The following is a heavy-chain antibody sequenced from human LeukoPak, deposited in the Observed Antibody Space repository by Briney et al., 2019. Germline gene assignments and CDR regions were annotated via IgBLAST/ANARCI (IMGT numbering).Heavy chain of an antibody. J-gene: IGHJ4*02. CDR1: GLPITTYY. Sequence: TSETLSLTCTVSGLPITTYYWSWIRQPPGKGLEWIGLIHYSGSTTYNPSLTSRVTISIDTSKNQFSLHVSSVTGADTAVYYCARDIREVGDSHYFDYWGQGALVTVTS. CDR3: ARDIREVGDSHYFDY. CDR2: IHYSGST. D-gene: IGHD1-26*01. V-gene: IGHV4-59*01.